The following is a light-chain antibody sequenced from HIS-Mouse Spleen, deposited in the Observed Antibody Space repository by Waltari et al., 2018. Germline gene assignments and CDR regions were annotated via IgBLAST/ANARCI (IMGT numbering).Light chain of an antibody. CDR1: SSDVGGYNY. J-gene: IGLJ2*01. Sequence: QSALTQPRSVSGSPGQSGTISCTGTSSDVGGYNYVSWYQQHPGKAPKLMIYEVSKRPSGVPDRFSGSKSGNTASLTISGLQAEDEADYYCCSYAGSYTVAFGGGTKLTVL. CDR3: CSYAGSYTVA. CDR2: EVS. V-gene: IGLV2-11*01.